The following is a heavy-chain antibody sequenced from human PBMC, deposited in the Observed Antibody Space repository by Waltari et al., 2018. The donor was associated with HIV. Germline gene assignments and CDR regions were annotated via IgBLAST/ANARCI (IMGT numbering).Heavy chain of an antibody. V-gene: IGHV3-15*01. CDR2: IKSKTDGGTT. J-gene: IGHJ6*02. Sequence: EVQLVESGGGLVKPGGSLRLSCAASGVTFSNAWMSWVRQAPGKGLEWVGRIKSKTDGGTTDDAAPVKGRFTISRYDSKNTLYLQMNSLKTEDTAVYYCTTLVLLGVGMDVWGQGTTVTVSS. CDR1: GVTFSNAW. D-gene: IGHD3-10*01. CDR3: TTLVLLGVGMDV.